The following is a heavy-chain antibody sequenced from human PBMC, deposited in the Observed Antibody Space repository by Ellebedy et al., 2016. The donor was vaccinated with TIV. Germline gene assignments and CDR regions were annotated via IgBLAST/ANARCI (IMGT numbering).Heavy chain of an antibody. V-gene: IGHV3-23*01. CDR2: ISSSGSST. CDR1: RFTFSTYA. J-gene: IGHJ4*02. D-gene: IGHD2-8*01. CDR3: AKFGYCTDGVCSHFDY. Sequence: GESLKISCAASRFTFSTYAMSWVRQAPGKGLEWVSAISSSGSSTYYADSVKGRFTISSDNSKNTLYLQMNSLRAEDTAVYYCAKFGYCTDGVCSHFDYWGQGTLVTVSS.